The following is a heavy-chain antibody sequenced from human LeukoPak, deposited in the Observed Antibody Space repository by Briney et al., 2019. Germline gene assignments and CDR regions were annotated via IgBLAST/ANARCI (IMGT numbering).Heavy chain of an antibody. CDR1: GYSISSGYY. J-gene: IGHJ5*02. CDR3: ARESSGYYDSSGYPNWFDP. D-gene: IGHD3-22*01. Sequence: PSETLSLTCTVSGYSISSGYYRGWIRQPPGKGLEWIGSIYHSGSTYYNPSLKSRVTISVDTSKNQFSLKLSSVTAADTAVYYCARESSGYYDSSGYPNWFDPWGQGTLVTVSS. CDR2: IYHSGST. V-gene: IGHV4-38-2*02.